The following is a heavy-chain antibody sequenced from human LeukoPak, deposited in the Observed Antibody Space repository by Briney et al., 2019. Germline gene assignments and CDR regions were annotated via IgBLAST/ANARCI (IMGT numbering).Heavy chain of an antibody. CDR3: ARVLGRPSLYYGMDV. Sequence: ASVKVSCKASGYTFTSCDIHWVRQATGQGLEWMGWMNPDGGGTGYAQKFQGRVTMTRDTSIDTAYMELSSLRSEDTAVYYCARVLGRPSLYYGMDVWGQGTTVTVSS. D-gene: IGHD3-16*01. J-gene: IGHJ6*02. V-gene: IGHV1-8*01. CDR1: GYTFTSCD. CDR2: MNPDGGGT.